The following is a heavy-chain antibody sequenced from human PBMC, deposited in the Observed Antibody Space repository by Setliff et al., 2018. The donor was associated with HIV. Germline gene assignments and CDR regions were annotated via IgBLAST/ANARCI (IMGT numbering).Heavy chain of an antibody. CDR2: IYYSGST. Sequence: SETLSLTCTVSGGSISSYYWSWIRQPPGKGLEWIGYIYYSGSTYYNPSLKSRVTISVDTYKHQFSLRLTSVTAADTARYYCARRQADYDSSGFYREDFDYWGQGTLVTVSS. J-gene: IGHJ4*02. CDR3: ARRQADYDSSGFYREDFDY. V-gene: IGHV4-59*12. D-gene: IGHD3-22*01. CDR1: GGSISSYY.